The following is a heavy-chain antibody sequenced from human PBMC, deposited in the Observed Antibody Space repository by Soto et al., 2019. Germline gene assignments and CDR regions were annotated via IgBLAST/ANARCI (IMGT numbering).Heavy chain of an antibody. Sequence: QVQLVQSGAEVKKPGASVKVSCKASGYTFTGYYMHWVRQAPGQGLEWMGWINPNSGGTNYAQKFQGWVTMTRDTSISTAYMELSRLRSDDTAVYYCARDRYCTNGVCFANYGMDVWGQGTTVTVSS. J-gene: IGHJ6*02. CDR1: GYTFTGYY. D-gene: IGHD2-8*01. CDR2: INPNSGGT. V-gene: IGHV1-2*04. CDR3: ARDRYCTNGVCFANYGMDV.